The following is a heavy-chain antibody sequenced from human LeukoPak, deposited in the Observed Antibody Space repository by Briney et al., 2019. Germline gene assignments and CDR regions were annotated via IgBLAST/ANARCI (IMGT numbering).Heavy chain of an antibody. CDR3: AGSLSGSYYFDY. D-gene: IGHD1-26*01. CDR1: GFTFSSYA. CDR2: IGTGGGT. V-gene: IGHV3/OR16-10*01. Sequence: GGSLRLSCAGSGFTFSSYAMHWVRQAPGKGLEWVSAIGTGGGTYYADSVKGRYTISRDNAKNSLYLQMNSLRAEDTAVYYCAGSLSGSYYFDYWGQGTLVTVSS. J-gene: IGHJ4*02.